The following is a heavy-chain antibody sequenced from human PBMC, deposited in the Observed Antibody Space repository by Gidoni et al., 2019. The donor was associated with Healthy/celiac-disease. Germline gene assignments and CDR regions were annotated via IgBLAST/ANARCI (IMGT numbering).Heavy chain of an antibody. CDR2: ISSSGSTI. V-gene: IGHV3-48*03. CDR3: AREKSSLMVYAIPGAFDI. CDR1: GFTSSSYE. D-gene: IGHD2-8*01. Sequence: EVQLVESGGGLVQPGGSLRLSCAASGFTSSSYEMNWVRQAPGKGLEWVSYISSSGSTIYYADSVKGRFTISRDNAKNSLYLQMNSLRAEDTAVYYCAREKSSLMVYAIPGAFDIWGQGTMVTVSS. J-gene: IGHJ3*02.